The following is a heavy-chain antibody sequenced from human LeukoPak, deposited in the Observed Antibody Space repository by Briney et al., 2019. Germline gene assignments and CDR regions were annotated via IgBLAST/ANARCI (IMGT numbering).Heavy chain of an antibody. CDR2: INPNSGDT. Sequence: GASVTVSCKASGYTFIGYYMHWVRQAPGQGLEWMGWINPNSGDTNYAQKFQGRVTMTRDTSISTAYMELSRLRSDDTAVYYCARGRADFWSGLSMNNWFDPWGQGTLVTVSS. CDR3: ARGRADFWSGLSMNNWFDP. V-gene: IGHV1-2*02. J-gene: IGHJ5*02. CDR1: GYTFIGYY. D-gene: IGHD3-3*01.